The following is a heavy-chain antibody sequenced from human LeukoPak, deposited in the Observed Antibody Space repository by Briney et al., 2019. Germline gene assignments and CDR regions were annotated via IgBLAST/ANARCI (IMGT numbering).Heavy chain of an antibody. V-gene: IGHV3-23*01. CDR2: ISGTGGST. D-gene: IGHD3-22*01. J-gene: IGHJ4*02. CDR3: AKDRLFGYYDSSGQGDFDY. Sequence: GGSLRLSCAASGFTFSSYAMSWVRQAPGKGLEWVSAISGTGGSTYYADSVRGRFTISRDNSKNTLYLQMNSLRAEDTAVYYCAKDRLFGYYDSSGQGDFDYWGQGTLVTVSS. CDR1: GFTFSSYA.